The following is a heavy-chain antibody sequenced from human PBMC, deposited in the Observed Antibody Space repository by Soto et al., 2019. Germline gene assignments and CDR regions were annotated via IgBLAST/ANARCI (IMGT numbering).Heavy chain of an antibody. Sequence: GASVKVSCKASGVMFNDDAISWVRQAPGQGLEWMGGALGVFGTANYAQKFQGRVTITADKSTTTAYMELRSLRSEDTAVYYCARSGGSYSPTFFDHWGQGTLVTVPQ. CDR3: ARSGGSYSPTFFDH. CDR1: GVMFNDDA. CDR2: ALGVFGTA. D-gene: IGHD1-26*01. V-gene: IGHV1-69*06. J-gene: IGHJ4*02.